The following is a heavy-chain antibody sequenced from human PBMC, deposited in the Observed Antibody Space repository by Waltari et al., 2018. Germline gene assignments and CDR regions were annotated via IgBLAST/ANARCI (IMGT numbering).Heavy chain of an antibody. V-gene: IGHV4-59*01. CDR1: GGPISPYY. CDR2: IHSSGAT. CDR3: VRDICRDAAGCRYFDH. D-gene: IGHD6-13*01. J-gene: IGHJ4*02. Sequence: QVRLRESGPGLVKPSETLPLTCMVSGGPISPYYWSWIRQAPGKGLEYIGYIHSSGATKSNPSLEGRVTISLDTSKKEFYLNLTSVTAADTAVYFCVRDICRDAAGCRYFDHWGQGRLVTVSS.